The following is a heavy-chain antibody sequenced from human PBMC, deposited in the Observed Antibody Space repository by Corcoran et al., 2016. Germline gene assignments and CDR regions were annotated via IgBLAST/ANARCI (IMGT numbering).Heavy chain of an antibody. D-gene: IGHD4-4*01. J-gene: IGHJ6*02. CDR3: VRSGTTVTRRVYGMDV. CDR2: INPNSGGT. V-gene: IGHV1-2*02. Sequence: QVQLVQSGAEVKKPGASVKVSCKASGYTFTGYYMHWVRQAPGQGLEWMGWINPNSGGTNYAQKFQGRVTMTRDTSIRTAYMELSRLRSDDTAVYYCVRSGTTVTRRVYGMDVWGQGTTVTVSS. CDR1: GYTFTGYY.